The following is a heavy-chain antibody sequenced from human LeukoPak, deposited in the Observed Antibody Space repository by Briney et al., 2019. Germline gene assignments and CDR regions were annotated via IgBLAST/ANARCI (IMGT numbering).Heavy chain of an antibody. D-gene: IGHD3-10*01. Sequence: GASVKVSCKASGYTFTGYYMHWVRQAPGQGLEWMGWINPNTGGTKYTQNLQGRVTMTRDTSISTVYMELSRLTSDDTAVYYCARRDYYGSGKFTYYMDVWGKGTTVTVSS. CDR3: ARRDYYGSGKFTYYMDV. CDR2: INPNTGGT. J-gene: IGHJ6*03. V-gene: IGHV1-2*02. CDR1: GYTFTGYY.